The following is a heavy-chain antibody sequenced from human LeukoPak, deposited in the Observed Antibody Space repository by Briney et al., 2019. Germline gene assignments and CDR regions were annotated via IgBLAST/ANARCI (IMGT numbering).Heavy chain of an antibody. CDR1: GGTFSSNA. J-gene: IGHJ6*02. CDR3: ARISLGAIWGYYYGMDV. CDR2: IIPIFDTA. Sequence: ASVKVSCTASGGTFSSNAISWVRQAPGQGLEWMGGIIPIFDTADYAQKFQGRVTITADESTSTAYMELSSLRSEDTAVFYCARISLGAIWGYYYGMDVWGQGTTVTVSS. V-gene: IGHV1-69*13. D-gene: IGHD1-26*01.